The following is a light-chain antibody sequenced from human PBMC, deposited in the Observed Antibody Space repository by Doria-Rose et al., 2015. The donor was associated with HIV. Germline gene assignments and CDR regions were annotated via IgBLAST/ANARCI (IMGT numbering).Light chain of an antibody. CDR3: QQSFSTPRT. CDR1: QNINRF. Sequence: DIRVTQSPSSLSASVGDRVTITCRASQNINRFLNWYQQKPGKVPKVLIYAASSLQSGVPSRFSGSGSGTEFTLTISSLQPEDFATYYCQQSFSTPRTFGQGTKVEIK. J-gene: IGKJ1*01. CDR2: AAS. V-gene: IGKV1-39*01.